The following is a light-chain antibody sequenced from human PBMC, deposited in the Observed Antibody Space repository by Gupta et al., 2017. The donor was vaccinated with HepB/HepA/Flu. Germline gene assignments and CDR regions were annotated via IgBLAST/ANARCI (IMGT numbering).Light chain of an antibody. CDR3: QQEGSSPLT. J-gene: IGKJ4*01. Sequence: EIVLTQSPGTLSLSPGERATLSCRASQSVSSNYLAWYQQKPGQAPRLLICGASSRATGIPDRFSGSGSGTDFTLTISRLEPEDFAVYYCQQEGSSPLTFGGGTKVEIK. CDR1: QSVSSNY. V-gene: IGKV3-20*01. CDR2: GAS.